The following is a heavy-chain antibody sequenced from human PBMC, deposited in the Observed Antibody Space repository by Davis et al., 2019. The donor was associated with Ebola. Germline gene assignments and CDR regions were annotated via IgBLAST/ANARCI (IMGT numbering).Heavy chain of an antibody. CDR1: GFTFSSYG. CDR3: ARDRYGDYYYYGMDV. V-gene: IGHV3-30*19. D-gene: IGHD4-17*01. Sequence: PGGSLRLSCAASGFTFSSYGMHWVRQAPGKGLEWVAVISYDGSNKYYADSVKGRFTISRHNSKNTLYLQMNSLRAEDTAVYYCARDRYGDYYYYGMDVWGQGTTVTVSS. J-gene: IGHJ6*02. CDR2: ISYDGSNK.